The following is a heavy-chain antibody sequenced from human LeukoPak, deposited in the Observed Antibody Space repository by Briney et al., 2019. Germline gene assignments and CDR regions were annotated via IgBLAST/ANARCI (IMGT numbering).Heavy chain of an antibody. D-gene: IGHD6-6*01. CDR1: GFSFSGHW. CDR3: ARGPNSNWSGLDF. Sequence: GGSLRLSCTGSGFSFSGHWMHWARQRPGKGLVWVSRISPTGSTTSYADSVKGRFTVSRDNAKNTLYLQVNNLRAEDTAVYYCARGPNSNWSGLDFWGQGTLLTVSS. J-gene: IGHJ4*02. V-gene: IGHV3-74*01. CDR2: ISPTGSTT.